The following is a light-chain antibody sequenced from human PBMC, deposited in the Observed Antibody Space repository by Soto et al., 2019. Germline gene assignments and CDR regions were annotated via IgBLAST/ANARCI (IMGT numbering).Light chain of an antibody. CDR3: QHYDNIPYT. V-gene: IGKV1-33*01. J-gene: IGKJ2*01. Sequence: DIQMTQSPSSLSASVGDRVTITCQASQDISNFLNWYQQKPGKAPKLLIYDASNLETGVPSRFIGSGSGTDFSFTISSLQPEDIATYFCQHYDNIPYTFGQGTKLEIK. CDR1: QDISNF. CDR2: DAS.